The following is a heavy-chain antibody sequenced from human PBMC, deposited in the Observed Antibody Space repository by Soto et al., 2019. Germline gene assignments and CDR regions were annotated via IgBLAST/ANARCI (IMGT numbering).Heavy chain of an antibody. CDR2: TYYRSIWQT. Sequence: QVQLQQSGPGLVKPSQTLSLTCAISGDSVSSNDAVWNWIRQSPSRGLEWLGRTYYRSIWQTEYAGTGKGPKNNNPDASKNQFSLQLNSVTPEDTAMYYCARLVGNSWLDHWGQGTLVTVSA. V-gene: IGHV6-1*01. CDR3: ARLVGNSWLDH. J-gene: IGHJ5*02. CDR1: GDSVSSNDAV. D-gene: IGHD6-6*01.